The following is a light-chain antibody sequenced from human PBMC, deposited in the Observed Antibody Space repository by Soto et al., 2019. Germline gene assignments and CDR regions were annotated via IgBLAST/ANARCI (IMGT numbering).Light chain of an antibody. J-gene: IGKJ3*01. CDR2: AAS. V-gene: IGKV1-27*01. CDR3: QKYETAPFT. Sequence: DIQMTQSPSSLSASIGDRVTITCRASQHISDYLAWYQQKPGRVPVLLMYAASILHSGVPSRFSGSGSGTDFTLTISSLQPEDVATYYCQKYETAPFTFGPGTKVDIK. CDR1: QHISDY.